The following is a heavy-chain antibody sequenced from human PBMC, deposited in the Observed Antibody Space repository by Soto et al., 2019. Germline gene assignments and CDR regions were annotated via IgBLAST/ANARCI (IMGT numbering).Heavy chain of an antibody. D-gene: IGHD3-10*01. CDR1: GGSISSSSYY. J-gene: IGHJ4*02. CDR2: IYYSWTT. V-gene: IGHV4-39*01. CDR3: ASLLGIKFDY. Sequence: SETLSLTCTVSGGSISSSSYYWGWIRQPPGKGLEWIGTIYYSWTTNYNPSLKSRVTISVDTSQNQFSLKLNSLTAADTAVYYCASLLGIKFDYWGQGALVTVSS.